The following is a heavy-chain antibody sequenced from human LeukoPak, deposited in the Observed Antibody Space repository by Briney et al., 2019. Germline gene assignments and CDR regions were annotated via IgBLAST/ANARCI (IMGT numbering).Heavy chain of an antibody. CDR2: TYYRSKWYN. J-gene: IGHJ3*02. CDR3: ARDFIVVDAFDI. Sequence: SQTLSLTCAISGDSVSSNSDAWNWIRQSPSRGLEWLGRTYYRSKWYNDYAVSVKSRITINPDTSKNQFSLQLNSVPPEDTAVYYYARDFIVVDAFDIWGQGAMVSVSS. V-gene: IGHV6-1*01. D-gene: IGHD3-16*02. CDR1: GDSVSSNSDA.